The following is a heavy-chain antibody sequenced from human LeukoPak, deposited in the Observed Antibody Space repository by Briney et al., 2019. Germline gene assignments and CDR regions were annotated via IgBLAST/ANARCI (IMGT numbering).Heavy chain of an antibody. D-gene: IGHD6-13*01. J-gene: IGHJ5*02. Sequence: GGSLRLSCAASGFTFSSYWMSWVRQAPGKGLEWVANIKQDGSEKYYVDSVEGRFTISRDNAKNSLYLQMNSLRAEDTAVYYCARDREYSSSWYGWFSWFDPWGQGTLVTVSS. CDR2: IKQDGSEK. V-gene: IGHV3-7*01. CDR1: GFTFSSYW. CDR3: ARDREYSSSWYGWFSWFDP.